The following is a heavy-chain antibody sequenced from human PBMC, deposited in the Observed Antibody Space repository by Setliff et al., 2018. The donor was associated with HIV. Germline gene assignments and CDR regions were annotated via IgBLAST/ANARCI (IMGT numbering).Heavy chain of an antibody. CDR3: ARRAAAGQFDY. D-gene: IGHD6-13*01. CDR2: IYYSGNT. Sequence: LSLTCTVSGGSIKSSSYYWGWIRQPPGKGLEWIGSIYYSGNTYYNPSLKSRVTISEDTSRNQFSLRLSSVTAADTAIYYCARRAAAGQFDYWGQGTLVTVSS. J-gene: IGHJ4*02. V-gene: IGHV4-39*07. CDR1: GGSIKSSSYY.